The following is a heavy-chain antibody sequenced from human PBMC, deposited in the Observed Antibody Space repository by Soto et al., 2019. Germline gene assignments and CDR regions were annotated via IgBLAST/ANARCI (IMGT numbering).Heavy chain of an antibody. J-gene: IGHJ3*01. CDR2: IYYTGTT. Sequence: SETLSLTCSVSGGSVTNINYFWAWIRQSPGKGLEWIANIYYTGTTFYNPSLRSRVSMTIDASKNRFSLNLSSVAASDTALYYCARHEYVSSSYDLLDVWGRGTMVTVSS. CDR3: ARHEYVSSSYDLLDV. CDR1: GGSVTNINYF. D-gene: IGHD3-22*01. V-gene: IGHV4-39*01.